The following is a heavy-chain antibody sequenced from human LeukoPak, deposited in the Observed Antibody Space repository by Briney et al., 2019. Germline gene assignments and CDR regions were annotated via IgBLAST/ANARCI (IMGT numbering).Heavy chain of an antibody. V-gene: IGHV4-34*01. D-gene: IGHD2-8*01. J-gene: IGHJ6*03. CDR2: INHSGST. CDR3: ARGHNCTNGVCYSYYYYMDV. CDR1: GGSFNDYY. Sequence: PSETLSLTCAVYGGSFNDYYWSWIRQPPGKGLEWIGEINHSGSTNYNPSLKSRVTISVDTSKNQFSLKLTSVTAADTAVYYCARGHNCTNGVCYSYYYYMDVWGKGTTVTVSS.